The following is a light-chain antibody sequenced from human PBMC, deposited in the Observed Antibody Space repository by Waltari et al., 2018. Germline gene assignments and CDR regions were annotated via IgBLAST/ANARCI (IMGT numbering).Light chain of an antibody. CDR3: SMDMGSGVWV. V-gene: IGLV8-61*01. J-gene: IGLJ3*02. CDR2: KGI. CDR1: SGSVSSTSY. Sequence: QTVVTPEPSMSVSPGGTVTLTCALSSGSVSSTSYPTWYQQTPGQPPRTPVYKGISRASWVPDRFSGSILGNTAALTITGAQADDESDYYCSMDMGSGVWVFGGGTKLTVL.